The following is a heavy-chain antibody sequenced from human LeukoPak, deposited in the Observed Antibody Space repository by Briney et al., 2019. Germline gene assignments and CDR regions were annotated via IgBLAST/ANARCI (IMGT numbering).Heavy chain of an antibody. J-gene: IGHJ5*02. V-gene: IGHV4-59*01. Sequence: SETLSFTCTVSVGSISGFYWSWIRQPPGKGLEWIGYIHYSGNTNYNPSLKSRVNISLDTSENQFSLRLSSVTAADTAVYFCARDIPADLWGQGTRLTVSS. CDR2: IHYSGNT. CDR3: ARDIPADL. CDR1: VGSISGFY.